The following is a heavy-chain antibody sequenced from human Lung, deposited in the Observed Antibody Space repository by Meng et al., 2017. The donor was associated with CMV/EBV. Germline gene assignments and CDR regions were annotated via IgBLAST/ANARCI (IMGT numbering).Heavy chain of an antibody. D-gene: IGHD1/OR15-1a*01. V-gene: IGHV4-61*01. J-gene: IGHJ3*02. CDR3: ARDILEHNAFDM. CDR2: ISYIGST. CDR1: GGSVSSGSYY. Sequence: LXXTVSGGSVSSGSYYWSWLRQPPGKGLEWIGYISYIGSTNYNPSLKSRVSISVDTSKNQFSLKLSSVTAADTAIFYCARDILEHNAFDMWGQGTMVTVSS.